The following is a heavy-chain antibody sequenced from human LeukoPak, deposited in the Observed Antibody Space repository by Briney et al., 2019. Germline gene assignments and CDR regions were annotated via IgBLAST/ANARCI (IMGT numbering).Heavy chain of an antibody. Sequence: KPSETLSLTCTVSGGSVSNNYYAWGWIRQPPGKGLEWIGSFYYSGSTYYNPSLKSRVTTSVDTSKNQFSLKVNSVTAADTAVYYCARHAIVVVTAPDYFDYWGQGTLVAVSS. CDR1: GGSVSNNYYA. V-gene: IGHV4-39*01. D-gene: IGHD2-21*02. J-gene: IGHJ4*02. CDR2: FYYSGST. CDR3: ARHAIVVVTAPDYFDY.